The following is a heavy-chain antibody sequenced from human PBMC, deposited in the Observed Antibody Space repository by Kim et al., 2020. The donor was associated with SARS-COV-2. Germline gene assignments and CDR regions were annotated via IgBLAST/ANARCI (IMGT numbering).Heavy chain of an antibody. V-gene: IGHV3-33*01. D-gene: IGHD6-13*01. CDR2: IWYDGSNK. J-gene: IGHJ4*02. Sequence: GGSLRLSCAASGFTFSSYGMHWVRQAPGKGLEWVAVIWYDGSNKYYADSVKGRFTISRDNSKNTLYLQMNSLRAEDTAVYYCARDRGTAKQGPGIAAAGTWGQGTLVTVSS. CDR3: ARDRGTAKQGPGIAAAGT. CDR1: GFTFSSYG.